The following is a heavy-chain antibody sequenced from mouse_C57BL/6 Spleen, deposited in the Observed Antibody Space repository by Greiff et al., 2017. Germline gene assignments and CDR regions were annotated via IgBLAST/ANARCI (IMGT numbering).Heavy chain of an antibody. V-gene: IGHV5-9-1*02. CDR1: GFTFSSYA. CDR3: TRNDYDEDAMDY. D-gene: IGHD2-4*01. J-gene: IGHJ4*01. CDR2: IMSGGDYI. Sequence: EVQGVESGEGLVKPGGSLKLSCAASGFTFSSYAMSWVRQTPEKRLEWVAYIMSGGDYIYYADTVKGRFTISRDNARNTLYLQMSSLKSEDTAMYYCTRNDYDEDAMDYWGQGTSVTVSS.